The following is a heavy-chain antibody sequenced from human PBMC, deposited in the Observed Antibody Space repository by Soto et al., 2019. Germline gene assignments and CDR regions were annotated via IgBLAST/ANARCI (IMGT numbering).Heavy chain of an antibody. D-gene: IGHD3-22*01. CDR1: GFTFSNYA. CDR3: AKYYSDSSGYSSFDS. J-gene: IGHJ4*02. Sequence: EVQLLASGGALIQPGGSLRLSCAASGFTFSNYAMSWVRQAPGKGLDWVSAISGSGGSTYYADSVKGRFTISRDNSKNTLYLQMNSLRAEDTAVYYCAKYYSDSSGYSSFDSWGQGTLVTVSS. V-gene: IGHV3-23*01. CDR2: ISGSGGST.